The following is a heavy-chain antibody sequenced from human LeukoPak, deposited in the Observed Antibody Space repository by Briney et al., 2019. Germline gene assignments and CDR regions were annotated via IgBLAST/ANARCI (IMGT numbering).Heavy chain of an antibody. D-gene: IGHD3-22*01. J-gene: IGHJ4*02. V-gene: IGHV3-21*01. CDR2: ISSSSSYI. Sequence: GGSLRLSCAASGFTFSSYSMNWVRQAPGKGLEWVSSISSSSSYIYYADSVKGRFTISRDNAKNSLYLQMNSLRAEDTAVYYCARDGDYYDSSGYPTDWGQGTLVTVSS. CDR3: ARDGDYYDSSGYPTD. CDR1: GFTFSSYS.